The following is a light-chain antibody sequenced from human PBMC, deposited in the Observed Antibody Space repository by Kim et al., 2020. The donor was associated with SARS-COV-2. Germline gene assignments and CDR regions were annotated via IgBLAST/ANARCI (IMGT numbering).Light chain of an antibody. CDR1: QCLCSN. CDR3: QQYNTWPGT. V-gene: IGKV3-15*01. J-gene: IGKJ1*01. CDR2: GAS. Sequence: VSPWERATLSCRASQCLCSNLAWYQQKPGQAPRLLIYGASTRATGIPARFSASGSGTEFTLTISSLQSEDFAIYYCQQYNTWPGTFGPGTKVDIK.